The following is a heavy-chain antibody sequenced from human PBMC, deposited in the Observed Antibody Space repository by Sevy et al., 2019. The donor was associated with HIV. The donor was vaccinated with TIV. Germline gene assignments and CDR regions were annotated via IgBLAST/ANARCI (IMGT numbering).Heavy chain of an antibody. V-gene: IGHV4-59*08. CDR3: ARHIVVVPAAAYYYYYYMDV. CDR1: GGSISSYY. CDR2: IYYSGST. J-gene: IGHJ6*03. Sequence: ETLSLTCTVSGGSISSYYWSWIRQPPGKGLEWIGYIYYSGSTNYNPSLKSRVTISVDTSKNQFSLKLSSVTAADTAVYYCARHIVVVPAAAYYYYYYMDVWGKGTTVTVSS. D-gene: IGHD2-2*01.